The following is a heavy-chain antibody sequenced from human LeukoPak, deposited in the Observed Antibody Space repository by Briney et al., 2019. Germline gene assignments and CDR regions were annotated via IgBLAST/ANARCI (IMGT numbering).Heavy chain of an antibody. J-gene: IGHJ3*02. D-gene: IGHD3-10*01. CDR3: AKDIRAGAYAFDI. V-gene: IGHV3-43D*04. CDR2: ISWDGGST. Sequence: GGSLRLSCAASGFTFDDCAMHWVRQAPGKGLEXXSLISWDGGSTYYADSVKGRFTISRDNSKNSLYLRMNSLRAEDTALYYCAKDIRAGAYAFDIWGQGTMVTVSS. CDR1: GFTFDDCA.